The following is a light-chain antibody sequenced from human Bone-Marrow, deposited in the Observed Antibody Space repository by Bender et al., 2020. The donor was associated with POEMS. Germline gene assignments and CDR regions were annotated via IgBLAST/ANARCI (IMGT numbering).Light chain of an antibody. CDR3: SSHTSSNIL. J-gene: IGLJ2*01. V-gene: IGLV2-18*02. CDR2: EVT. CDR1: GSDVGSYHR. Sequence: QSALAQPPSVSGSLGQSVIISCTGTGSDVGSYHRVSWFQQSPGTGPKLIIYEVTKRPSGVPDRFSGSKSGSTASLTISGLQAEDEAHYYCSSHTSSNILFGGGTMLTVL.